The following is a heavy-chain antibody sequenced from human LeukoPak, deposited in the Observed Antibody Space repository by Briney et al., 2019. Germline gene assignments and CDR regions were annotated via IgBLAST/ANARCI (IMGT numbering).Heavy chain of an antibody. D-gene: IGHD3-10*01. CDR1: GFTFSGSA. V-gene: IGHV3-48*01. CDR3: ARYEPGLNDVFDI. CDR2: ISSGSTTI. J-gene: IGHJ3*02. Sequence: GGSLRLSCAASGFTFSGSAMHWVRLASGKGLEWVSYISSGSTTIYHADSVKGRFTISRDNSKNTLYLQMNSLRAEDTAVYYCARYEPGLNDVFDIWAQGTMAPVSS.